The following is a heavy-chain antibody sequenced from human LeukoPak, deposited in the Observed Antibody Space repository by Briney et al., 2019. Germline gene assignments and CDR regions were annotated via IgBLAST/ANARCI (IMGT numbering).Heavy chain of an antibody. J-gene: IGHJ3*02. CDR2: INPNSGGT. D-gene: IGHD6-19*01. V-gene: IGHV1-2*02. CDR3: ATSSRGGNPFDI. CDR1: GYTFIGYY. Sequence: ASVKVSCKASGYTFIGYYMHWVRQAPGQGLEWMGWINPNSGGTNYAQKFQGRVTMTRDTSISTAYMELSRLRSDDTAVYSCATSSRGGNPFDIWGQGTMVTVSS.